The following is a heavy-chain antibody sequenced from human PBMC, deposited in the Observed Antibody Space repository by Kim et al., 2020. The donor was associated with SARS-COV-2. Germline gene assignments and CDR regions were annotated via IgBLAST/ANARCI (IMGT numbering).Heavy chain of an antibody. D-gene: IGHD2-15*01. V-gene: IGHV4-30-2*01. CDR1: GGSISSGGYS. CDR3: ARGSRVVTTNDAFDI. CDR2: IYHSGST. J-gene: IGHJ3*02. Sequence: SETLSLTCAVSGGSISSGGYSWSWIRQPPGKGLEWIGYIYHSGSTYYNPSLKSRVTISVDRSKNQFSLKLSSVTAADTAVYYCARGSRVVTTNDAFDIWGQGTMVTVSS.